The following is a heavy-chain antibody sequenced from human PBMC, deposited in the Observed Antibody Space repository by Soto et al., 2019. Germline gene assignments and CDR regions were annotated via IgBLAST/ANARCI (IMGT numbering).Heavy chain of an antibody. V-gene: IGHV1-46*01. Sequence: ASVKVSCKASGYTFTSYYMHWVRQAPGQGLEWMGIINPSCGSTSYAQKFRGRVTMTRDTSTSTVYMELSSLRSEDTAVYYCAREGDDFWSGYFPYYYYGMDVWGQGTTVTVSS. J-gene: IGHJ6*02. CDR1: GYTFTSYY. CDR2: INPSCGST. D-gene: IGHD3-3*01. CDR3: AREGDDFWSGYFPYYYYGMDV.